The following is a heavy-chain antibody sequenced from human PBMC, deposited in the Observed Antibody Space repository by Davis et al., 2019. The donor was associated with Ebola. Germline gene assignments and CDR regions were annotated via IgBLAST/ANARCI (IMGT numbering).Heavy chain of an antibody. CDR2: INAGSGGT. Sequence: ASVKVSCKAPGYTFTTYAVHWVRQAPGQSLEWMGWINAGSGGTKYSQNFQDRLSITRDSSTTTIYMEMSSLRSEDTAVYYCARSLEPSRGDYYYYMDIWGTGTTVTVSS. CDR3: ARSLEPSRGDYYYYMDI. J-gene: IGHJ6*03. CDR1: GYTFTTYA. V-gene: IGHV1-3*01. D-gene: IGHD1-1*01.